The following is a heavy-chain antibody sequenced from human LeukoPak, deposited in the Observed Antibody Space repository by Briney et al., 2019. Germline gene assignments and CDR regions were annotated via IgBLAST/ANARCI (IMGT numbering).Heavy chain of an antibody. CDR3: VKRAEDSSGYYLYYFDY. Sequence: PGGSLGLSCAASGFPFNKYAMSWVRQAPGKGLEWVSSISAATGTTYYAGSVRGRFSISRDNSQNTLYLQTNSLRAEDTAVYYCVKRAEDSSGYYLYYFDYWGQGTLVTVSS. V-gene: IGHV3-23*01. J-gene: IGHJ4*02. D-gene: IGHD3-22*01. CDR1: GFPFNKYA. CDR2: ISAATGTT.